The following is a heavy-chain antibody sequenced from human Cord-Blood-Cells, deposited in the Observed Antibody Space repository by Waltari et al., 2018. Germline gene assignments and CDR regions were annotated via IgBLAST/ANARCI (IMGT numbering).Heavy chain of an antibody. Sequence: EVQLLESGGGLVQPGGSLRLSCAASGFTFSSYAMSWVRQAPGKGLEWVSAISGSVGSTYYADSGKGRFTISRDNSKNTLYLQMNSLRAEYTAVYYCAKIKSAAGTPFDYWGQGTLVTVSS. J-gene: IGHJ4*02. D-gene: IGHD6-13*01. CDR3: AKIKSAAGTPFDY. V-gene: IGHV3-23*01. CDR1: GFTFSSYA. CDR2: ISGSVGST.